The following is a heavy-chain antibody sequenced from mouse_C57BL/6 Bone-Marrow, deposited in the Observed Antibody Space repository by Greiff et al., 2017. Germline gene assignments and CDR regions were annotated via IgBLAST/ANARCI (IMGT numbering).Heavy chain of an antibody. CDR3: ARFYYYYAMDY. Sequence: EVQRVESVGGLVKPGGSLKLSCAASGFTFSSYAMSWVRQTPDKRLEWVATISDGGSYTYYPANVKGRFTISRDNAKNNLYLQMSHLKSEDTAMYYCARFYYYYAMDYWGQGTVVTVSS. J-gene: IGHJ4*01. V-gene: IGHV5-4*01. D-gene: IGHD2-1*01. CDR2: ISDGGSYT. CDR1: GFTFSSYA.